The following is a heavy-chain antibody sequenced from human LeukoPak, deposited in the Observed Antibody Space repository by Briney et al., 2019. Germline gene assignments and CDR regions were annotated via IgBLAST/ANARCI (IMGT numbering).Heavy chain of an antibody. D-gene: IGHD6-13*01. Sequence: SETLSLTCTVSGGSISSYYLSWIRQPPGKGLEWIGYIYYSGSTNYNPSLKSRVTISVDTSKNQFSLKLSSVTAADTAVYYCARQAGGYYFDYWGRGTLVTVSS. V-gene: IGHV4-59*08. CDR1: GGSISSYY. J-gene: IGHJ4*02. CDR2: IYYSGST. CDR3: ARQAGGYYFDY.